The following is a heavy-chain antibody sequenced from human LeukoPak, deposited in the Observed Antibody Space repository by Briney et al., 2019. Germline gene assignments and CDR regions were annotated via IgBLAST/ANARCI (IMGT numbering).Heavy chain of an antibody. CDR2: IRYDGNNK. J-gene: IGHJ4*02. Sequence: PGGSLRLSCAASGFTFSSYGMHWVRQAPGKGLEWVAFIRYDGNNKNYADSVKGRFTISRDNSKNKLYLQMNSLRAEDTAVYYCANVAGVSSGGFDYWGQGTLAADSS. CDR1: GFTFSSYG. D-gene: IGHD2-15*01. CDR3: ANVAGVSSGGFDY. V-gene: IGHV3-30*02.